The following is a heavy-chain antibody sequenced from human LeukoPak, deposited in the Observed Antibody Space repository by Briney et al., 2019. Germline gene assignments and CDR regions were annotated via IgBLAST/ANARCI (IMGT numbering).Heavy chain of an antibody. J-gene: IGHJ1*01. D-gene: IGHD3-10*01. V-gene: IGHV1-69*02. CDR2: IIPILGIA. CDR3: AKGSARAHYYYGSGSYQQYFQH. Sequence: SVKVSCKASGGTFSSYTISWVRQAPGQGLEWMGRIIPILGIANYAQKFQGRVTITADKSTSTAYMELSSLRSEDTAVYYCAKGSARAHYYYGSGSYQQYFQHWGQGTLVTVSS. CDR1: GGTFSSYT.